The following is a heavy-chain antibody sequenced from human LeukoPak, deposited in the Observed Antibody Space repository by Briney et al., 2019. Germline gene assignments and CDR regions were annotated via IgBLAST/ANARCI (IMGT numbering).Heavy chain of an antibody. CDR1: GDSVRNGNYY. CDR3: ARQGPSSAGILWDY. J-gene: IGHJ4*02. V-gene: IGHV4-39*01. CDR2: VYYSGTS. D-gene: IGHD3-9*01. Sequence: SETLSLTCTVSGDSVRNGNYYWGWIRQPPEKGLEWIGTVYYSGTSYYGPSLQSRTTMSVDTLKYQFSLNLKSVTVADTAVYYCARQGPSSAGILWDYWGQGILVTVSS.